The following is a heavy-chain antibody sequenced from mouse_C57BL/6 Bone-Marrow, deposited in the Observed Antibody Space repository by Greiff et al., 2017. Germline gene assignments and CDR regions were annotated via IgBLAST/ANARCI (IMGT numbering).Heavy chain of an antibody. CDR1: GFTFSDYG. CDR2: ISSGSSTI. V-gene: IGHV5-17*01. D-gene: IGHD2-4*01. Sequence: EVKLVESGGGLVKPGGSLKLSCAASGFTFSDYGMHWVRQAPEKGLEWVAYISSGSSTIYYADTVKGRFTISRDNAKNTLFLQMTSLRSEDTAMYYCARPKFDYDDAMDYWGQGTSVTVSS. CDR3: ARPKFDYDDAMDY. J-gene: IGHJ4*01.